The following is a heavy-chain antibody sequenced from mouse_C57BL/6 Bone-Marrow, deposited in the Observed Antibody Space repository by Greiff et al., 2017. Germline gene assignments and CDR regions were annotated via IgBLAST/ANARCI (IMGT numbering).Heavy chain of an antibody. Sequence: QVQLKESGPELVKPGASVKLSCKASGYTFTSYDINWVKQRPGQGLEGIGWIYPRDGSTKYNEKLKGKATLTVDTSSSTAYMELHSLTSEDSAVYFCARLEFDGSSGDWYFDVWGTGTTVTVSS. V-gene: IGHV1-85*01. CDR3: ARLEFDGSSGDWYFDV. J-gene: IGHJ1*03. CDR2: IYPRDGST. CDR1: GYTFTSYD. D-gene: IGHD1-1*01.